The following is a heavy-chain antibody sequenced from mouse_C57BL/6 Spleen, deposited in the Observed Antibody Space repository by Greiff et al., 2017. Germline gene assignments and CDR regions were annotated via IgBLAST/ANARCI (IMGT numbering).Heavy chain of an antibody. V-gene: IGHV1-15*01. D-gene: IGHD1-1*01. J-gene: IGHJ2*01. Sequence: VQLQQSGAELVRPGASVTLSCKASGYTFTDYEMHWVKQTPVHGLEWIGAIDSETGGTAYNQKFKGKAILTADKSSSTAYMELRSLTSEDSAVYYCTRDYGSSNFDYWGQGTTLTVSS. CDR1: GYTFTDYE. CDR3: TRDYGSSNFDY. CDR2: IDSETGGT.